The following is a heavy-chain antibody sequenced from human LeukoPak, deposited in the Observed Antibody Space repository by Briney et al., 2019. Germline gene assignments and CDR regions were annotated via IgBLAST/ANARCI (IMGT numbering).Heavy chain of an antibody. J-gene: IGHJ4*02. CDR1: GFTFDDYA. D-gene: IGHD6-19*01. CDR3: AKDSRGVVGTGLFDY. V-gene: IGHV3-9*01. CDR2: ISWNSGSI. Sequence: GGSLRLSCAASGFTFDDYAMHWVRQAPGKGLEWVSGISWNSGSIGYADSVKGRFTISRDNAKNSLYLQMNSLRAEDTALYYCAKDSRGVVGTGLFDYWGQGTLVTVSS.